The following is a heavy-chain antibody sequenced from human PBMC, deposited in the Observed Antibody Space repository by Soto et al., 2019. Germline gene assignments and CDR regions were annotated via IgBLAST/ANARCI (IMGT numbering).Heavy chain of an antibody. CDR1: GFTFSSYS. V-gene: IGHV3-21*01. J-gene: IGHJ3*02. CDR3: ARDRGSNDAFDI. Sequence: GSLRLSCAASGFTFSSYSMNWVRQAPGKGLEWVSSISSSSSYIYYADSVKGRFTISRDNAKNSLYLQMNSLRAEDTAVYYCARDRGSNDAFDIWGQGTMVTVSS. CDR2: ISSSSSYI.